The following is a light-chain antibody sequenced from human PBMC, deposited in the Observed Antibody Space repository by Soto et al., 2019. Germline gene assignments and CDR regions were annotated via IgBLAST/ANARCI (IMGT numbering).Light chain of an antibody. V-gene: IGLV1-40*01. J-gene: IGLJ2*01. CDR1: SSNIGAGYD. CDR2: VNS. Sequence: QSVLTQPPSVSGAPGQRVTISCTGSSSNIGAGYDVHWYQQLPGTAPKLLIYVNSNRPSGVPDRFSGSKSGTSASLAITGLQAEDEADYYWQSYDSSLSAVVFGGGTKLTVL. CDR3: QSYDSSLSAVV.